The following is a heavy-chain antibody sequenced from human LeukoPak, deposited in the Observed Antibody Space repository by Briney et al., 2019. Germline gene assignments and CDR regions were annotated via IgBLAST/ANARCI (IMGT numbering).Heavy chain of an antibody. Sequence: GSLRLSSAASGVTFSSYAKSWGRRVPGKGLEWVSAISGSGGRTYYEDSVKGRFTISRDNSKDTLFLQMDSLRAEDTAVYYCAKIRSEVVVAATNYWGQGTLVSVSS. CDR3: AKIRSEVVVAATNY. CDR1: GVTFSSYA. D-gene: IGHD2-15*01. V-gene: IGHV3-23*01. CDR2: ISGSGGRT. J-gene: IGHJ4*02.